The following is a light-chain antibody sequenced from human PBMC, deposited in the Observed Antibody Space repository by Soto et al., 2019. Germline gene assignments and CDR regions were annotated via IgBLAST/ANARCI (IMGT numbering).Light chain of an antibody. CDR2: GAS. Sequence: EIVLTQSPGTLSLSPGERATLSCRASQSVSSSFLAWYQQKPGQAPRLLIYGASTRATGLPDRFSGSGSGTDFTLTISRLEPEDFAVYYCHQYVSAPWTFGQGTKVEIK. CDR1: QSVSSSF. V-gene: IGKV3-20*01. CDR3: HQYVSAPWT. J-gene: IGKJ1*01.